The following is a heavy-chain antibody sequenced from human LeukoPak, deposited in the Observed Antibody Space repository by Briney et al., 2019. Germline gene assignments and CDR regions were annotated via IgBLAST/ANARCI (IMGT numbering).Heavy chain of an antibody. CDR1: GYTFTNLD. CDR3: ASNPPNTGDFYY. V-gene: IGHV1-8*01. J-gene: IGHJ4*02. D-gene: IGHD1-1*01. Sequence: PLDSVKVSCKTSGYTFTNLDINWLRQAPGQGLEWMGWMSPNSGDTGYAQKFQGRVSMTRDIFKSTAYMELSSLRSEDTAIYYCASNPPNTGDFYYWGLGTLVTVSS. CDR2: MSPNSGDT.